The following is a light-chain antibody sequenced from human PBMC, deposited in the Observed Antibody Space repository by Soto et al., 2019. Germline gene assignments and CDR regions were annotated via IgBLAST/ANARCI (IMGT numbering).Light chain of an antibody. CDR3: LQDYNCPLT. V-gene: IGKV1-6*01. CDR2: AAS. CDR1: QGIRNV. J-gene: IGKJ4*01. Sequence: AIQMTQSPSSLSASVGYRVTITCRASQGIRNVLGWYQQKPGKAPKLLSYAASSLQSGVPSRFSGSGSGTDFTLTISSLQPEDFATYYCLQDYNCPLTFGGGTKVEIK.